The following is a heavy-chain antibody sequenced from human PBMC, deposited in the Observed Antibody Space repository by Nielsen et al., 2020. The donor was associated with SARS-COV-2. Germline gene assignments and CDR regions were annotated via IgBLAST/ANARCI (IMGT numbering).Heavy chain of an antibody. V-gene: IGHV3-20*01. Sequence: GGSLRLSCAASGFTFSSYWMHWVRQAPGKGLEWVSGINWNGGSTGYADSVKGRFTISRDNAKNSLYLQMNSLRAEDTALYHCARVKPTGGSYYFDYWGQGTLVTVSS. J-gene: IGHJ4*02. D-gene: IGHD7-27*01. CDR3: ARVKPTGGSYYFDY. CDR1: GFTFSSYW. CDR2: INWNGGST.